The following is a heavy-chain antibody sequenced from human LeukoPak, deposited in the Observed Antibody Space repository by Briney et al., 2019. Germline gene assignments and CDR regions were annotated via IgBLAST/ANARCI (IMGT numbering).Heavy chain of an antibody. CDR3: ARYCSSTSCYHKDY. D-gene: IGHD2-2*01. Sequence: ASVKVSCKASGYTFTVYYMHWVRQAPGQGVEGMGWINPNSGGTKYPQKFQGSVTMTRHTSISTAYMELSRLRSDDTAVYYCARYCSSTSCYHKDYWGQGTLVTVSS. J-gene: IGHJ4*02. CDR2: INPNSGGT. CDR1: GYTFTVYY. V-gene: IGHV1-2*02.